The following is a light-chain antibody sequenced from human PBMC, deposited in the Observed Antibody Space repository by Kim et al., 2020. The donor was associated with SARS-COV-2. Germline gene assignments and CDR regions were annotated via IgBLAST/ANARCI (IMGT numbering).Light chain of an antibody. CDR1: QSLSSN. CDR2: GAS. CDR3: QQFHNWPLYS. V-gene: IGKV3-15*01. Sequence: EIVMTQSPATLSVSPGERATLSCGASQSLSSNLAWYQQKPGQAPRLLIYGASTRAPNIPARFSGSGSGTEFTLTISSLQSEDFAVYYCQQFHNWPLYSFGQGTKLEI. J-gene: IGKJ2*03.